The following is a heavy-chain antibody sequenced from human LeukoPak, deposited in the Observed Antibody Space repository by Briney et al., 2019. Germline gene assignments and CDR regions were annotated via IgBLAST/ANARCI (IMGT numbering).Heavy chain of an antibody. CDR1: GYTFTSYG. V-gene: IGHV1-18*01. CDR3: ARDQGGSGWYRGHYNY. J-gene: IGHJ4*02. D-gene: IGHD6-19*01. Sequence: GASVKVSCKASGYTFTSYGISWVRQAPGQGLEWMGWISAYNGNTNYAQKLQGRVTITRDTSASTAYMELSSLRSEDTAVYYCARDQGGSGWYRGHYNYWGQGTLVTVSS. CDR2: ISAYNGNT.